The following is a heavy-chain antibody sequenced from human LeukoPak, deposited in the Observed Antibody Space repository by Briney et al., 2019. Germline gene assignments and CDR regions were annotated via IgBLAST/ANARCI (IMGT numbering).Heavy chain of an antibody. V-gene: IGHV3-48*03. D-gene: IGHD5-18*01. CDR3: TRRLAYRYGYGTY. CDR1: GFTFSSYE. CDR2: ISNSGSTI. J-gene: IGHJ4*02. Sequence: PGGSLRLSCAASGFTFSSYEMNWVRQAPGKGLEWVSYISNSGSTIYYADSVKGRFTISRDNDKNSLYLQMNSLRAEDTAVYYCTRRLAYRYGYGTYWGQGTLVPVSS.